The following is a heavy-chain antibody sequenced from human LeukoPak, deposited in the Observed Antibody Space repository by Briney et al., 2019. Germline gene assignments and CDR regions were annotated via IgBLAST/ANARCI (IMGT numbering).Heavy chain of an antibody. V-gene: IGHV3-23*01. CDR1: GFTFTSYS. D-gene: IGHD5-18*01. J-gene: IGHJ4*02. CDR2: ISGGGGST. CDR3: AKSVVGYSYAAPIFDY. Sequence: GGSLRLSCAASGFTFTSYSMNWVRQAPGKGLEWVSTISGGGGSTYYADSVKGRFTISRDNSKNTLYLQMNSLRAEDTAVYYCAKSVVGYSYAAPIFDYWGQGTLVTVSS.